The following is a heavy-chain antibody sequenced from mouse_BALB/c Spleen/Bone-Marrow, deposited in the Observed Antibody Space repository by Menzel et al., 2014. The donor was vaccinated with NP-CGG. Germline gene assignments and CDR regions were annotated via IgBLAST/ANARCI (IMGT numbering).Heavy chain of an antibody. J-gene: IGHJ1*01. CDR2: INPYNGDT. CDR1: GYSFTGYF. Sequence: EVKLQESGPELVKPGASVKISCKASGYSFTGYFMNWVMQSHGKSLEWIGRINPYNGDTFYNQKFKGKATLTVDKSSSTAHMELRSLASEDSAVYYCTRVTTDWSFDVWGAGTTVTVSS. D-gene: IGHD1-1*01. V-gene: IGHV1-20*02. CDR3: TRVTTDWSFDV.